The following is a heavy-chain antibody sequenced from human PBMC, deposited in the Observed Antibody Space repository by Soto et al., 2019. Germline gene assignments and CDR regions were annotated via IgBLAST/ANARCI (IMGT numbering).Heavy chain of an antibody. CDR2: IYYGGTT. Sequence: SATLSLTCSVSGASLRTSMNYWGWIRQPPGKGLEWMGSIYYGGTTYYNPSLKSRVTISVDTSKNLFSLKLSSVTAADTAVYFCATYFDWSSGMDVWGQGTTVTVSS. V-gene: IGHV4-39*01. D-gene: IGHD3-9*01. CDR3: ATYFDWSSGMDV. CDR1: GASLRTSMNY. J-gene: IGHJ6*02.